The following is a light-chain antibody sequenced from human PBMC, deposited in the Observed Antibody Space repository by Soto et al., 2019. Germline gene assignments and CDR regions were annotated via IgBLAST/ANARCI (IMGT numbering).Light chain of an antibody. J-gene: IGLJ1*01. CDR3: SSFAGTNSRYV. CDR1: GSDVGGYNF. V-gene: IGLV2-8*01. CDR2: EVT. Sequence: QSALTQPPSASGSPGQSVTISCPGTGSDVGGYNFFSCYKQLPAKAPKLMIYEVTKWPSGVPDRFSGSKSGNTASLTVSGLQAEDEADYYCSSFAGTNSRYVFGTGTKVTVL.